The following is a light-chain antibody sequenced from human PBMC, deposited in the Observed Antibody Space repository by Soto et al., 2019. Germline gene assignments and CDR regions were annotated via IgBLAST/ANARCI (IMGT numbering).Light chain of an antibody. Sequence: IQLTQCPSSLSASLGARATTTGLASQDVGRYLAWYQQKPGEAPKLLIYAASTLHSGVPARFSGSGSGTDFALTISSLQPEDFAAYYCQQHHSSPPTFGQGTKV. CDR1: QDVGRY. V-gene: IGKV1-9*01. J-gene: IGKJ1*01. CDR3: QQHHSSPPT. CDR2: AAS.